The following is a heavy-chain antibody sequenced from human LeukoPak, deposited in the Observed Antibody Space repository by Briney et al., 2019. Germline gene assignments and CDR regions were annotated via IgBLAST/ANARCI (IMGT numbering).Heavy chain of an antibody. CDR1: GGSFSGHY. CDR3: ARGRRQWLVPPSDYYFYMDV. D-gene: IGHD6-19*01. V-gene: IGHV4-34*01. J-gene: IGHJ6*03. CDR2: NNDSGST. Sequence: SETLSLTCGVYGGSFSGHYWTWIRQPPGKGLEWIGENNDSGSTNYNPSLKSRVTISVDTSKNHFSLNLNSVTAADTAVFYCARGRRQWLVPPSDYYFYMDVWGKGTTVTVSS.